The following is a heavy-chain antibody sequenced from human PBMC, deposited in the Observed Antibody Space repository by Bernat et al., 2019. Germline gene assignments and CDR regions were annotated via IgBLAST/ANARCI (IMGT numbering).Heavy chain of an antibody. Sequence: QVQLVESGGGVVQPGRSLRLSCAASGFTFSSYGMHWVRQAPGKGLEWVAVIWYDGSNKYYADSVKGRFTISRDNSKNTLYLQMNSLRAEDTAAYYCARGYRRVAAGRQLDAFDIWGQGTMVTVSS. CDR1: GFTFSSYG. J-gene: IGHJ3*02. CDR2: IWYDGSNK. D-gene: IGHD6-13*01. V-gene: IGHV3-33*01. CDR3: ARGYRRVAAGRQLDAFDI.